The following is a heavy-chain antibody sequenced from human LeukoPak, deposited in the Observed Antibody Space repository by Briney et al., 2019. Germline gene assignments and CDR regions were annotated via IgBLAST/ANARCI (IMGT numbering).Heavy chain of an antibody. CDR3: AREHRYCTNGVCSGSMDV. Sequence: SETLSLNCTVSGGSISSYYWSWIRQPAGKGLEWIGRIYTSGSTNYNPSLKSRVTMSVDTSKNQFSLKLSSVTAADTAVYYCAREHRYCTNGVCSGSMDVWGQGTTVTVSS. D-gene: IGHD2-8*01. V-gene: IGHV4-4*07. CDR1: GGSISSYY. J-gene: IGHJ6*02. CDR2: IYTSGST.